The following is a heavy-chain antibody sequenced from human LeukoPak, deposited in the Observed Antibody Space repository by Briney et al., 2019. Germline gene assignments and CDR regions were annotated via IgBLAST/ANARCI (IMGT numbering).Heavy chain of an antibody. V-gene: IGHV4-34*01. Sequence: SETLPLTCAVYGGSFSGYYWSWIRQPPGKGLEWIGEINHSGSTNYNPSLKSRVTISVDTSKNQFSLKLSSVTAADTAVYYCARANYTPYCSGGSCYGGSDYWGQGTLVTVSS. CDR3: ARANYTPYCSGGSCYGGSDY. CDR2: INHSGST. D-gene: IGHD2-15*01. J-gene: IGHJ4*02. CDR1: GGSFSGYY.